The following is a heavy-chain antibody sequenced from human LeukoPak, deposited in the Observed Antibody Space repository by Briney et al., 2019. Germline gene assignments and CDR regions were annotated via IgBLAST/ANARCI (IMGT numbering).Heavy chain of an antibody. J-gene: IGHJ5*02. Sequence: PGGSLRLSCAASGFTFSSYGMHWVRQAPGKGLGGVAFIRYDGSNKYYADSVKGRFTISRDNSKNTLYLQMNSLRAEDTAVYYCAKDRVPAAIHGVDPWGQGTLVTVSS. CDR1: GFTFSSYG. CDR3: AKDRVPAAIHGVDP. V-gene: IGHV3-30*02. CDR2: IRYDGSNK. D-gene: IGHD2-2*01.